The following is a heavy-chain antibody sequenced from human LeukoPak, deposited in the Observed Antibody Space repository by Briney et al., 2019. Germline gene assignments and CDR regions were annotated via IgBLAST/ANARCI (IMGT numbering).Heavy chain of an antibody. V-gene: IGHV4-30-2*01. CDR2: IYHSGST. D-gene: IGHD1-26*01. CDR3: ASSTGAGDFEGIFDY. CDR1: GGSISSGGYY. J-gene: IGHJ4*02. Sequence: PSETLSLTCTVSGGSISSGGYYWSWIRQPPGKGLEWIGYIYHSGSTYYNPSLKSRVTISVDRSKNQFSLKLSSVTAADTAVYYCASSTGAGDFEGIFDYWGQGTLVTVSS.